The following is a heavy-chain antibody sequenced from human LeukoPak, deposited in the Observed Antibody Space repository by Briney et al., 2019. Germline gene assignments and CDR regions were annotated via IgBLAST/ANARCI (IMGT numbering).Heavy chain of an antibody. J-gene: IGHJ6*02. Sequence: PGGSLRLSCAASGFTFSKNWMYWVRQAPGKGLVWVSRIHSDESRTSYADSVKGRFTISRDNAKNTLHLQMNSLRAEDTALYYCARPYCSSASCPIPYGMDVWGQGTTVTVSS. CDR3: ARPYCSSASCPIPYGMDV. D-gene: IGHD2-2*01. V-gene: IGHV3-74*01. CDR2: IHSDESRT. CDR1: GFTFSKNW.